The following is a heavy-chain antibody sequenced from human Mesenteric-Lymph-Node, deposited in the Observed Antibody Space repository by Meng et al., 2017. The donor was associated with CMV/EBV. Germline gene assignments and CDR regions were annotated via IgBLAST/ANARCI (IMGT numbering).Heavy chain of an antibody. CDR2: INPSGGAT. CDR3: ARGRHYDILSGRGDWFDP. CDR1: LTSHY. V-gene: IGHV1-46*01. D-gene: IGHD3-9*01. Sequence: LTSHYIPWVRPAPGQGPEWMGMINPSGGATTYAQKFQGRVTMTRVTSTSTVYMELNSLRSEDTAVYYCARGRHYDILSGRGDWFDPWGEGTLVTVSS. J-gene: IGHJ5*02.